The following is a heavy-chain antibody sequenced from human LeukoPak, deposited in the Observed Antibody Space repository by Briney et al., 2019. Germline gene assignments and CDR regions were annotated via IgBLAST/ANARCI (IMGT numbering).Heavy chain of an antibody. D-gene: IGHD6-13*01. CDR1: GFTFSNYE. CDR3: ARYGQQLVSDY. Sequence: GGSLRLSCAASGFTFSNYEMYWVRQAPGKGLEWLSCISSSGSTLYYADSVKGRFTISRDNAKSSLYLQMNSLRAEDTAVYYCARYGQQLVSDYWGQGTLVAVSS. V-gene: IGHV3-48*03. CDR2: ISSSGSTL. J-gene: IGHJ4*02.